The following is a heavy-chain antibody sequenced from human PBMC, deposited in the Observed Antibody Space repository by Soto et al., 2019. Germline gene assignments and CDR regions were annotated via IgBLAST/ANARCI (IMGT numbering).Heavy chain of an antibody. Sequence: QVQLVQSGAEVRKPGASVKVSCKASGYSVTSYYIHWVRQAPGQGLEWMGIINPSGDTTTYAQRFQGRVTMTRDTSTNTIYMGMSSLRSEDTAVYLCASLGPWFGEPWRGKYFDFWGQGNLVTVSS. CDR2: INPSGDTT. CDR3: ASLGPWFGEPWRGKYFDF. CDR1: GYSVTSYY. V-gene: IGHV1-46*03. D-gene: IGHD3-10*01. J-gene: IGHJ4*02.